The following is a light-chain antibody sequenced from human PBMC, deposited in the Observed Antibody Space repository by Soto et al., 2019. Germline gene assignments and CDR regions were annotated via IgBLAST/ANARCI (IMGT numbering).Light chain of an antibody. CDR2: KVS. J-gene: IGKJ5*01. CDR3: MQGTHWPTT. CDR1: HDLPYSYRNTY. Sequence: GVMTQSPRSLLVTLGQPSDSSCKSSHDLPYSYRNTYLNWFQQRPGQSPRRLIYKVSNRDSVVPDRFSGSGSGTDFALKISRLEAEDVGVYYCMQGTHWPTTFGQGTRMEVK. V-gene: IGKV2-30*01.